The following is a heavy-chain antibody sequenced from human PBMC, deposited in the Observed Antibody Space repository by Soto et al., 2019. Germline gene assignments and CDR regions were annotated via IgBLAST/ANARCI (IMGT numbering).Heavy chain of an antibody. D-gene: IGHD2-2*01. CDR2: IIPIFGTA. Sequence: ASVKVSCKASGGTFSSYAISWVRQAPGQGLEWMGGIIPIFGTANYAQKFQGRVTITADESTSTAYMELSSLRSEDTAVYYCARDKNLVVVPAATNYYYYGMDVWGQGTTVTVSS. CDR3: ARDKNLVVVPAATNYYYYGMDV. J-gene: IGHJ6*02. CDR1: GGTFSSYA. V-gene: IGHV1-69*13.